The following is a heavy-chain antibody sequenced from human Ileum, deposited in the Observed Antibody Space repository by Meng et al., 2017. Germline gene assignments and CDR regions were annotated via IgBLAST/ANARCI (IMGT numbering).Heavy chain of an antibody. D-gene: IGHD4-17*01. Sequence: GGSLRLSCAVSGFNVNTNYMSWVRQAPGKGLEWVSGIYRSGSTYYRDSVEGRFAISRDNSKNTLNLEMNSLRPEDTAVYFCARGLAGDYVYPFDHWGQGTQVTSPQ. J-gene: IGHJ4*02. V-gene: IGHV3-66*02. CDR1: GFNVNTNY. CDR3: ARGLAGDYVYPFDH. CDR2: IYRSGST.